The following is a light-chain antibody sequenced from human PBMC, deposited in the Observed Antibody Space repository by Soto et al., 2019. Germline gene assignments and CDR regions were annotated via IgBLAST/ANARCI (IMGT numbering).Light chain of an antibody. Sequence: EMVMTQSPATLSVSPGERATLSCRAGQSVTSNLAWYQPKPGQAPRLLIYGASTRATSIPARFSGSGSGTEFNLTISSLQSEDFAVYYCQQYNNWPRSFGQGTKVEIK. CDR2: GAS. CDR3: QQYNNWPRS. J-gene: IGKJ1*01. CDR1: QSVTSN. V-gene: IGKV3-15*01.